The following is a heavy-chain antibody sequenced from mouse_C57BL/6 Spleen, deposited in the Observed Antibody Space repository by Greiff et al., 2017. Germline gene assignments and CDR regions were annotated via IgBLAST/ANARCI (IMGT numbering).Heavy chain of an antibody. D-gene: IGHD2-2*01. J-gene: IGHJ3*01. CDR2: IYPRDGST. Sequence: VQLQQSDAELVKPGASVKLSCKVSGYTFTDHTIHWMKQRPEQGLEWIGYIYPRDGSTKSNEKFKGKATLTADKSSSTAYMLLNSLTSEDSAVYFCGRADGYDEWFAYWGQGTLVTVSA. CDR1: GYTFTDHT. V-gene: IGHV1-78*01. CDR3: GRADGYDEWFAY.